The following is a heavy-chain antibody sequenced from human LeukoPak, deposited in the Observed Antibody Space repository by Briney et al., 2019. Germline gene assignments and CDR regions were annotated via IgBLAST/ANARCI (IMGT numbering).Heavy chain of an antibody. CDR2: IRSTSANI. J-gene: IGHJ4*02. CDR3: AREGQSGSYVPY. D-gene: IGHD1-26*01. V-gene: IGHV3-48*01. CDR1: GFTFSDYD. Sequence: GGSLRLSCAASGFTFSDYDMNWVRQAPGKGLEWVSYIRSTSANIFYADSVKGRFTISRDDDKNSLYLQMNSLRAEDTAVYYCAREGQSGSYVPYWGQGTLVTVSS.